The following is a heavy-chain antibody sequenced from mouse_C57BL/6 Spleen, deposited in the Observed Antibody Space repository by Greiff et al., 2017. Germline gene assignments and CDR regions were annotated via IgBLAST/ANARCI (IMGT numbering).Heavy chain of an antibody. D-gene: IGHD1-1*01. Sequence: QVQLKQPGAELVKPGASVTLSCKASGYTFTSYWMHWVKQRPGRGLEWIGRIDPNSGGTKYNEKFKSKATLTVDKPSSTAYMQLSSLTSEDSAVYYCARCHGSSHWYFDVWGTGTTVTVSS. CDR2: IDPNSGGT. CDR3: ARCHGSSHWYFDV. J-gene: IGHJ1*03. CDR1: GYTFTSYW. V-gene: IGHV1-72*01.